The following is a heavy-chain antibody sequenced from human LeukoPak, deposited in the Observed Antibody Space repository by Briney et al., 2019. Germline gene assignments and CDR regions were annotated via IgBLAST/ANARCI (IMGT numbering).Heavy chain of an antibody. CDR3: ARNGDYKPFDY. D-gene: IGHD4-17*01. V-gene: IGHV1-69*06. CDR2: IIPIFGTA. J-gene: IGHJ4*02. CDR1: GGTFSSYA. Sequence: ASVKVSCKASGGTFSSYAISWVRQAPGQGLEWMGGIIPIFGTANYAQKFQGRVTITADKSTSTAYMELSSLRSEDTAVYYCARNGDYKPFDYWGRGTLVTVSS.